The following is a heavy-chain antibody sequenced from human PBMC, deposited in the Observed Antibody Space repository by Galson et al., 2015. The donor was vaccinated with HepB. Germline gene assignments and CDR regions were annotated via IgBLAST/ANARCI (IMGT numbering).Heavy chain of an antibody. CDR2: ISSSSSYI. CDR3: ARETTAAAGFEY. CDR1: GFTFSSYS. V-gene: IGHV3-21*01. J-gene: IGHJ4*02. D-gene: IGHD6-13*01. Sequence: SLRLSCAASGFTFSSYSMNWVRQAPGKGLEWVSSISSSSSYIYYADSVKGRFTISRDNAKNSLYPQMNSLRDEDTAVYYCARETTAAAGFEYWGQGTLVTVSS.